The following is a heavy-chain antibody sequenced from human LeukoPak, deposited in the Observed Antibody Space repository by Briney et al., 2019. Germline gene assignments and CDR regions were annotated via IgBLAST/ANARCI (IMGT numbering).Heavy chain of an antibody. CDR1: GYTFSDYH. J-gene: IGHJ4*02. V-gene: IGHV1-46*01. CDR3: ARDSYGSDY. Sequence: ASVKVSCKASGYTFSDYHMHWVRQAPGQGLEWMGRIIPSGGSTTYAQKFQGRVTMTRDMSTNTVYMELSSLRSEDTAVYYCARDSYGSDYWGQGTLVIVSS. D-gene: IGHD3-16*01. CDR2: IIPSGGST.